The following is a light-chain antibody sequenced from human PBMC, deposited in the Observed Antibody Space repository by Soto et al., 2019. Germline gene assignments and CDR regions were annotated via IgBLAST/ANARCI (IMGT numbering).Light chain of an antibody. Sequence: EIVMTQSPATLSVSPGERATLSCRASQSVSSNLAWYQQKPGQAPRLLIYGASTRATGIPTRFSGSGSGTEFTLTISSLQSEDFAVSYWQQYNNWPQFGQGTKVEIK. CDR2: GAS. J-gene: IGKJ1*01. CDR1: QSVSSN. CDR3: QQYNNWPQ. V-gene: IGKV3-15*01.